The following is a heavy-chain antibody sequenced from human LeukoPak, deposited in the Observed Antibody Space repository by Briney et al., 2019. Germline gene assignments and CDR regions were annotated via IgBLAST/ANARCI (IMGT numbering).Heavy chain of an antibody. Sequence: PGGSLRLSCAASGFTFSSYGMHWVRQAPGKGLEWVAFIVYDGSDKYYADSVKGRFTISRDNSKNTLYLQMNSLRAEDTAVYYCAVPYYYDSSGYHDAFDIWGQGTMVTASS. CDR1: GFTFSSYG. J-gene: IGHJ3*02. CDR3: AVPYYYDSSGYHDAFDI. CDR2: IVYDGSDK. V-gene: IGHV3-30*02. D-gene: IGHD3-22*01.